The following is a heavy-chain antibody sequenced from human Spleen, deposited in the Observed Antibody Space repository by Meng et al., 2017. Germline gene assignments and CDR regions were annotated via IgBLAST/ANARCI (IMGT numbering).Heavy chain of an antibody. Sequence: GESLKISCKGSGYSFTSYWIGWVRQMPGKGLEWMGIIYPGDSDTRYSPSFQGQVTISADKSISTAYLQWSSLKASDTAMYYCARSPYDYVWGSYLPYSDYWGQGTLVTVSS. D-gene: IGHD3-16*01. V-gene: IGHV5-51*01. CDR3: ARSPYDYVWGSYLPYSDY. CDR2: IYPGDSDT. J-gene: IGHJ4*02. CDR1: GYSFTSYW.